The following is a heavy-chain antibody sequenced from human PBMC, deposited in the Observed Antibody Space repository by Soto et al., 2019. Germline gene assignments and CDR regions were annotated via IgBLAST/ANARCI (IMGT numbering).Heavy chain of an antibody. J-gene: IGHJ3*01. CDR3: ARESAMTTVTTAVAFDV. Sequence: GGSLRLSCAASGFTFSDYYMSWIRQAPGKGLEWVSYISFNGGTIYYADSVKGRFTISRDNVENSLYLQMNSLRAEDTAVYYCARESAMTTVTTAVAFDVWGQGTVVTVSS. CDR1: GFTFSDYY. V-gene: IGHV3-11*01. D-gene: IGHD4-4*01. CDR2: ISFNGGTI.